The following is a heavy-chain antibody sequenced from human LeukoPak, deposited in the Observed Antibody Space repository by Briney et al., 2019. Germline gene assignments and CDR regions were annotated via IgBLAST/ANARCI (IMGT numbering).Heavy chain of an antibody. CDR3: ARRFCSGGSCYFGY. Sequence: GGSLRLSCAASGFTFSSYAMHWVRQAPGKGLEWVAVISYDGSNKYYADSVKGRFTISRDNSKNTLYLQMNSLRAEDTAVYYCARRFCSGGSCYFGYWGQGTLVTVSS. D-gene: IGHD2-15*01. CDR1: GFTFSSYA. V-gene: IGHV3-30-3*01. J-gene: IGHJ4*02. CDR2: ISYDGSNK.